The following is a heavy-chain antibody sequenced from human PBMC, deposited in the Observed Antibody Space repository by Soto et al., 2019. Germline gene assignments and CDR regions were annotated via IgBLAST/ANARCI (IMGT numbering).Heavy chain of an antibody. D-gene: IGHD2-2*01. Sequence: SETLSLTCTVSGGSINDFAYYWGWIRQPPGKGLEWIGNIYYSENTNYNPSLKSRVTISVDTAKNQLSLKLSSVAAADTAVYYCARGGGSSDVWGQGTLVTVSS. CDR1: GGSINDFAYY. V-gene: IGHV4-39*07. CDR3: ARGGGSSDV. J-gene: IGHJ4*02. CDR2: IYYSENT.